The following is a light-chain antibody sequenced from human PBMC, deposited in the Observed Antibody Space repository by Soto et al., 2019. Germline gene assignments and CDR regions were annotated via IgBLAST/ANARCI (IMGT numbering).Light chain of an antibody. J-gene: IGLJ1*01. Sequence: QSVLTQPRSVSWSPGQSVTISCAVTSSDVGAYKYVSWFQQHPGKAPEVIIYDVNKRPSGVPDRFSGSKYGNTASLTISGLQADDEADYYCCSFAGGFTFVFGTGTKVTVL. CDR1: SSDVGAYKY. CDR2: DVN. CDR3: CSFAGGFTFV. V-gene: IGLV2-11*01.